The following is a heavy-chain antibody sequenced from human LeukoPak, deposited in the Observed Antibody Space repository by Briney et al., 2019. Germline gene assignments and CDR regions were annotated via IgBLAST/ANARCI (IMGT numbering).Heavy chain of an antibody. CDR1: GGSISSGRYY. CDR2: IYTSGST. CDR3: ARDKSGYDILTGYYRYDAFDI. J-gene: IGHJ3*02. D-gene: IGHD3-9*01. V-gene: IGHV4-61*02. Sequence: PSETLSLTCTVSGGSISSGRYYWSWIRQPAGKGLEWIGRIYTSGSTNYNPSLKSRVTISVDTSKNQFSLKLSSVTAADTAVYYCARDKSGYDILTGYYRYDAFDIWGQGTMVTVSS.